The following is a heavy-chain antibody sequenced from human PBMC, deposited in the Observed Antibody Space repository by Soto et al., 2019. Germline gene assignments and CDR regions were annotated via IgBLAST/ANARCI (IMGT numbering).Heavy chain of an antibody. V-gene: IGHV4-61*01. CDR2: IYYSGST. CDR3: ARVDNDSSGSPLDY. D-gene: IGHD3-22*01. Sequence: PSETLSLTCTVSGGSVSSGSYYWSWIRQPPGKGLEWIGYIYYSGSTNYNPSLKSRVTISVDTSKNQFSLKLSSVTAADTAVYYCARVDNDSSGSPLDYWGQGTLVTVSS. J-gene: IGHJ4*02. CDR1: GGSVSSGSYY.